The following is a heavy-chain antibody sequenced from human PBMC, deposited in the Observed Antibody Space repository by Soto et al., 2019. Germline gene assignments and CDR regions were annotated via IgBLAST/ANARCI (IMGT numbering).Heavy chain of an antibody. D-gene: IGHD6-19*01. CDR1: GYSISSGYY. CDR3: ARDRIAVAGTSLYYYYGMDV. J-gene: IGHJ6*02. CDR2: IYHSGST. V-gene: IGHV4-38-2*02. Sequence: PSETLSLTCAVSGYSISSGYYWGWIRQPPGKGLEWIGSIYHSGSTYYNPSLKSRVTISVDTSKNQFSLKLSSVTAADTAVYYCARDRIAVAGTSLYYYYGMDVWGQGTTVTVSS.